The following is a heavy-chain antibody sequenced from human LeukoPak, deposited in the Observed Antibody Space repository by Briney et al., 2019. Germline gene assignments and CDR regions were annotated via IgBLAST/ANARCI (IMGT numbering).Heavy chain of an antibody. CDR1: GYTFTDHN. D-gene: IGHD4-17*01. V-gene: IGHV1-2*06. CDR2: IKPKSGDT. J-gene: IGHJ5*02. Sequence: GASVKVSCKASGYTFTDHNIHWVRQAPGQGLEWMGRIKPKSGDTKYTQRFQGRVTMTRDTSISTAYMELSGLRSDDTAVYYCARNAGYGDLAWGQGTLVTVS. CDR3: ARNAGYGDLA.